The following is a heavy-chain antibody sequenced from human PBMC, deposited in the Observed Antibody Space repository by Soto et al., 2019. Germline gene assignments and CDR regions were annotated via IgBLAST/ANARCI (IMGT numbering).Heavy chain of an antibody. J-gene: IGHJ5*02. V-gene: IGHV3-48*02. CDR2: ISSSSSTI. CDR1: GFTFSSYS. Sequence: GGSLRLSCAASGFTFSSYSMNWVRQAPGKGLEWVSYISSSSSTIYYADSVKGRFTISRDNAKNSLYLQMNSLGDEDTAVYYCARELMVYAIVVDPWGQGTLVTVSS. CDR3: ARELMVYAIVVDP. D-gene: IGHD2-8*01.